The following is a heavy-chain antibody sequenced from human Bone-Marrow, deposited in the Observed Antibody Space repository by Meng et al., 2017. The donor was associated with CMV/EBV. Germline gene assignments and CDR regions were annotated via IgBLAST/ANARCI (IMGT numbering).Heavy chain of an antibody. J-gene: IGHJ6*01. V-gene: IGHV4-4*02. D-gene: IGHD2-2*02. CDR1: GGSISSSNW. CDR2: IYHSGST. CDR3: ARARWAVPAAIAYYYYGMDV. Sequence: SETLSLTCAVSGGSISSSNWWSWVRQPPGKGLEWIGKIYHSGSTNYNPSLKSRVTISVDKSKNQFSLKLSPVTAADTAVYYCARARWAVPAAIAYYYYGMDVWGQGTTVTVSS.